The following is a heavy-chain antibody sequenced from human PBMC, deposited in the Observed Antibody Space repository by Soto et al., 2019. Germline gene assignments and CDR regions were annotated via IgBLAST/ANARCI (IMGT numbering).Heavy chain of an antibody. CDR2: IYYSGST. CDR1: GGSISSGGYY. V-gene: IGHV4-31*03. CDR3: ARVLKGNYSNPYYYYYGMDV. Sequence: SETLSLTCTVSGGSISSGGYYWSWIRHHPGKGLEWIGYIYYSGSTYYNPSLKSRVTISVDTSKNQFSLKLSSVTAADTAVYYCARVLKGNYSNPYYYYYGMDVWGQGTTVTVSS. D-gene: IGHD4-4*01. J-gene: IGHJ6*02.